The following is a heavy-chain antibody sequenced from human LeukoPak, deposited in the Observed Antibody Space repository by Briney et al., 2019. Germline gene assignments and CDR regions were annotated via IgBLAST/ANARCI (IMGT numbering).Heavy chain of an antibody. J-gene: IGHJ4*02. Sequence: GVSVTLFCAASVFPLSVSPMLWPRHACGKGRVGVVRVRTKANSYATDYAASMKGRFPISRDDSKNTAYLQMKSLKLEDTVVYFCARSGASHNSPEEYWGQGILVTVFS. CDR2: VRTKANSYAT. V-gene: IGHV3-73*01. CDR3: ARSGASHNSPEEY. D-gene: IGHD3-10*01. CDR1: VFPLSVSP.